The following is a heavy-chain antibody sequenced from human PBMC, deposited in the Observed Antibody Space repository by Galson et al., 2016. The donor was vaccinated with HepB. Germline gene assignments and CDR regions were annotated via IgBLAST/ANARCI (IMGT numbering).Heavy chain of an antibody. CDR3: ARGGQWLGDHI. Sequence: TCAVSGGSLSTYFWSWIRQPPGKGLEWIGYVYYSGTTNYNPSLKSRLTISLDTSKNQFSLKLSSVTAADTAVYFCARGGQWLGDHIWGQGTLVTVSS. CDR1: GGSLSTYF. V-gene: IGHV4-59*01. CDR2: VYYSGTT. D-gene: IGHD3-10*01. J-gene: IGHJ4*02.